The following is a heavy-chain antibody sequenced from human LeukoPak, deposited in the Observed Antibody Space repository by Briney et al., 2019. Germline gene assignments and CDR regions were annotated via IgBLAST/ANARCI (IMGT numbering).Heavy chain of an antibody. J-gene: IGHJ4*02. Sequence: SETLSLTCAVSGYSISSGYYWGWIRQPPGKGLEWIGSIYHSGSTYYNPSLKSRVTISEDTSKNQFSLKLSSVPAADTAVYYCASSGSYYPYYFDYWGQGTLVTVSS. V-gene: IGHV4-38-2*01. CDR3: ASSGSYYPYYFDY. CDR2: IYHSGST. CDR1: GYSISSGYY. D-gene: IGHD1-26*01.